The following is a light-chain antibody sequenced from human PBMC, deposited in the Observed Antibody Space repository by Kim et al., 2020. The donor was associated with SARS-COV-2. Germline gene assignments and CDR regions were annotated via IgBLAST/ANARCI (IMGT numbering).Light chain of an antibody. CDR1: LDIINH. J-gene: IGKJ1*01. CDR2: GAF. Sequence: AVDGVRFTSPGRASLDIINHVYRYKQKPGRAPRLLLDGAFELETGVTSRGSGSGAGTDFTFTISRLQHEDIETYYCQHYNDLPWAFGQGTKVDIK. CDR3: QHYNDLPWA. V-gene: IGKV1-33*01.